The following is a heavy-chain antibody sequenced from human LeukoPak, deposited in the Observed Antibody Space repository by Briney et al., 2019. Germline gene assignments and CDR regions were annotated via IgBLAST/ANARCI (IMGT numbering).Heavy chain of an antibody. J-gene: IGHJ6*03. CDR2: ISWDGGST. CDR1: GFTYVDYA. V-gene: IGHV3-43D*03. CDR3: AKDAWDGYCSSTSCINFYYYCMAV. D-gene: IGHD2-2*01. Sequence: GGALRLSCAASGFTYVDYAMHWVGQAPANGLEWVSLISWDGGSTYYADSVKGRFSISRDNSKHSLYLQMNSLRAEDTALYHCAKDAWDGYCSSTSCINFYYYCMAVWGEGTTVTVPS.